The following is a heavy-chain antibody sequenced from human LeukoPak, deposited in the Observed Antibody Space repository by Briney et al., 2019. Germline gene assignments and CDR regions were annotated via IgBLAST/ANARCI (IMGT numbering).Heavy chain of an antibody. CDR3: ARGYLDCGGDCSDY. D-gene: IGHD2-21*02. Sequence: GGSLRLSCAASGFTFSSYSMNWVRQAPGKGLEWVSSISSSSSYINYADSVKGRFTISRDNAKNSLYLQMNSPRAEDTAVYYCARGYLDCGGDCSDYWGQGTLVTVSS. J-gene: IGHJ4*02. CDR1: GFTFSSYS. CDR2: ISSSSSYI. V-gene: IGHV3-21*01.